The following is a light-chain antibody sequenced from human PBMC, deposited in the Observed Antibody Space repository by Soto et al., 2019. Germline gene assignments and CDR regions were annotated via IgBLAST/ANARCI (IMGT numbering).Light chain of an antibody. CDR1: QSVYSDY. V-gene: IGKV3-20*01. J-gene: IGKJ2*01. CDR2: GAS. CDR3: QQYGTSPYT. Sequence: EVVLTQSPGSLSLSPGVRATLSCRASQSVYSDYLAWYQQKPGQAPRLLIYGASSRATGIPVRFSGSGSGTDFILTISSLEPEDFAVYSCQQYGTSPYTFGQGTKVESK.